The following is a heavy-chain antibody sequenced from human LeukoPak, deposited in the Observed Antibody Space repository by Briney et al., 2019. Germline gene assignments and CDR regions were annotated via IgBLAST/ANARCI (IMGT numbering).Heavy chain of an antibody. CDR3: ARDSGITGIQRAIDF. J-gene: IGHJ4*02. CDR2: TWFDGSRD. Sequence: PGGSLRLSCAASGLTFSIYGMQGVRQAPGKGLEWVTLTWFDGSRDYYGDSVSGRFTISRDNSKNHLDMQMTSLSPEDTAVYFCARDSGITGIQRAIDFWGQATLATVS. V-gene: IGHV3-33*01. CDR1: GLTFSIYG. D-gene: IGHD1-20*01.